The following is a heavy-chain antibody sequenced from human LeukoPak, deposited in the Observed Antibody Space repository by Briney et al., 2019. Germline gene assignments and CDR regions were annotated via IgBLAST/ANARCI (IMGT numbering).Heavy chain of an antibody. CDR3: ARESRPEGRLIDFDF. CDR2: IKEDGSEK. D-gene: IGHD1-1*01. CDR1: GFTFSSYW. J-gene: IGHJ4*02. Sequence: PGGSLRLSCAASGFTFSSYWMSWVRQAPGKGLEWVANIKEDGSEKYCVDSVKGRIIISRDNAKNSLYLQMNSLRAEDTAVYYCARESRPEGRLIDFDFWGQGTLVTVSS. V-gene: IGHV3-7*01.